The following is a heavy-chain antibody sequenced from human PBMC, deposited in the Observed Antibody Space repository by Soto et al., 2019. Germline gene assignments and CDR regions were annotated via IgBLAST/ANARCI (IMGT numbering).Heavy chain of an antibody. CDR1: GFTFRSYA. CDR2: ISYDESNK. Sequence: QVQLVESGGGVVQPGRSLRLSCAASGFTFRSYAMHWVRQAPGKGLEWMAVISYDESNKYYVDSVKGQFTISRDNSKNTLHLQMNSLRAEDTAVYYCARERFDAFDIWGQGTMVTVS. J-gene: IGHJ3*02. CDR3: ARERFDAFDI. V-gene: IGHV3-30-3*01.